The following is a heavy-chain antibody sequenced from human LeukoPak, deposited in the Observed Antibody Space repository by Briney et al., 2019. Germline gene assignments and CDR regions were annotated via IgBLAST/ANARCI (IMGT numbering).Heavy chain of an antibody. CDR2: IIPILGIA. CDR3: ARPRVPHYCGGDRYPDAFDI. Sequence: GASVKVSCKASGGTFSSYAISWVRQAPGQGLEWMGRIIPILGIANYAQKFQGRVTITADKSTSTAYMELSSLRSEDTAVYYCARPRVPHYCGGDRYPDAFDIWGQGTMVTVSS. D-gene: IGHD2-21*02. J-gene: IGHJ3*02. V-gene: IGHV1-69*04. CDR1: GGTFSSYA.